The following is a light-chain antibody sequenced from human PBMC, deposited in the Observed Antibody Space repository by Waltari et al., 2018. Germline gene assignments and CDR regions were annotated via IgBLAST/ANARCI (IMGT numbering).Light chain of an antibody. V-gene: IGLV1-47*01. CDR1: SSNIGSNY. CDR2: RNN. J-gene: IGLJ1*01. CDR3: ATWDDSLSGPV. Sequence: QSVLTQPPSASGTPGQRVTISCSGSSSNIGSNYVYWYQHLPGTAPKLLMYRNNQRPSGVSDRFSGSKSGPSASLAISGLRSEDEVDYYCATWDDSLSGPVFGTGTKVIVL.